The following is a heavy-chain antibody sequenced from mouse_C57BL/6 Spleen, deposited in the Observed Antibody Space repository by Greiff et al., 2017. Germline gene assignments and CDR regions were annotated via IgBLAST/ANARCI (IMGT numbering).Heavy chain of an antibody. CDR1: GFNIKDYY. V-gene: IGHV14-1*01. D-gene: IGHD1-1*01. Sequence: VQLKESGAELVRPGASVKLSCTASGFNIKDYYMHWVKQRPEQGLEWIGRIDPEDGDTEYAPKFQGKATMTADTSSNTAYLQLSSLTSEDTAVYYCTSYYYGSSYGYFDVWGTGTTVTVSS. CDR3: TSYYYGSSYGYFDV. CDR2: IDPEDGDT. J-gene: IGHJ1*03.